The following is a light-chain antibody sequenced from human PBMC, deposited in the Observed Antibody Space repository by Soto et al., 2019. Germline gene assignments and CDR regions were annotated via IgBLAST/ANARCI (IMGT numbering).Light chain of an antibody. Sequence: DIQMTQSPSTLSASIGDRVTITCRASQTISSWVAWYQQKPGKAPKLLIHQASSLESGVPSRFSGSGSGTEFTLTISSLQPDDFATYYCQQYNSSPWTFGQGTKVEIK. CDR3: QQYNSSPWT. V-gene: IGKV1-5*03. CDR2: QAS. J-gene: IGKJ1*01. CDR1: QTISSW.